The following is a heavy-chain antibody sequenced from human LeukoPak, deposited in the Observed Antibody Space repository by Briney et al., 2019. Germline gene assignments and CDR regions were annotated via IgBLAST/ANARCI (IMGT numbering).Heavy chain of an antibody. V-gene: IGHV1-69*02. Sequence: SSVTVSCKACGWTLRRYPISWLRQAPAKGREWMGRIIPLFWIANYAQKFQGRITITADKSTSTAYMELSRLKSEDTAVYYCAGGNTYYYDSSGWNYYGMDVWGQGTTVTVSS. J-gene: IGHJ6*02. CDR2: IIPLFWIA. D-gene: IGHD3-22*01. CDR1: GWTLRRYP. CDR3: AGGNTYYYDSSGWNYYGMDV.